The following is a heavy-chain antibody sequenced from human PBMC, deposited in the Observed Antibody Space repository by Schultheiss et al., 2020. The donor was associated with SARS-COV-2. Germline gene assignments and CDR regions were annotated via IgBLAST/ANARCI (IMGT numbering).Heavy chain of an antibody. V-gene: IGHV1-2*02. CDR3: ARCSQVGSGWFDP. CDR2: INPNSGGT. CDR1: GYTLTELS. Sequence: ASVKVSCKVSGYTLTELSMHWVRQAPGQGLEWVGWINPNSGGTNYAQKFQGRVTMTRDTSISTAYMELSRLRSDDTAVYYCARCSQVGSGWFDPWGQGTLVTVSS. J-gene: IGHJ5*02. D-gene: IGHD6-19*01.